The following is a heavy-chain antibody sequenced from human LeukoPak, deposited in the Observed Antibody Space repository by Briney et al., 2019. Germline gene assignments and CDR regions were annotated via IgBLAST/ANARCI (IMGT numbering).Heavy chain of an antibody. Sequence: GGSLRLSCAASGFTVSSNYMSWVRQAPGKGLEWVSVIYSGGSTYYADSVKGRFTISRDNSKNTLYLQMNSLRAEDTAVYYCARDGSGSYGFDYWGQGTLVTVSS. V-gene: IGHV3-53*01. J-gene: IGHJ4*02. D-gene: IGHD3-10*01. CDR3: ARDGSGSYGFDY. CDR2: IYSGGST. CDR1: GFTVSSNY.